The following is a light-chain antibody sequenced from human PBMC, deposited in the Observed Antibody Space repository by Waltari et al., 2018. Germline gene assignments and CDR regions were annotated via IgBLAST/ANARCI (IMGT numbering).Light chain of an antibody. CDR2: TNN. CDR3: SAWDDSLNGVV. Sequence: QSVLTQPPSASGTPGQRVAISCSGSSSNIGSNPVNWYQQLPATAPKLLIYTNNQRPSGVPARFSGSKSGTSASLAISGLQSEDEANYYCSAWDDSLNGVVFGGGTKLTVL. V-gene: IGLV1-44*01. J-gene: IGLJ2*01. CDR1: SSNIGSNP.